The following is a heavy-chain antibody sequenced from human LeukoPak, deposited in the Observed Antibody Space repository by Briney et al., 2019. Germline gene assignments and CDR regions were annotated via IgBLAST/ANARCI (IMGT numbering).Heavy chain of an antibody. D-gene: IGHD3-22*01. V-gene: IGHV3-33*01. CDR2: IWYDGSNK. Sequence: PGRSLRLSCAASGFTFSSYGMHWVRQAPGKGLEWVAVIWYDGSNKYYADSVKGRFTISRDNSKNTLYLQMNSLRAEDTAVYYCASRTYYYDSSGYLDYWGQGTLVTVSS. CDR3: ASRTYYYDSSGYLDY. J-gene: IGHJ4*02. CDR1: GFTFSSYG.